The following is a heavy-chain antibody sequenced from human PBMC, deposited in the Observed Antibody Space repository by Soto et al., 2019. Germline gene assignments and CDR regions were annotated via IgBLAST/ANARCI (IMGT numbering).Heavy chain of an antibody. CDR2: IYNDGST. CDR1: GGSISSDTW. Sequence: QVQLQESGPGLVKPSGTLSLTCAVSGGSISSDTWWTWVRQPPGKGLEWIGEIYNDGSTTYNPPQKTRVTILEDSSNNQFSLQLTSLTAADTAVYYCAGREHSRGRFFTAYWGQGSLVTVSS. D-gene: IGHD3-3*01. CDR3: AGREHSRGRFFTAY. J-gene: IGHJ4*02. V-gene: IGHV4-4*02.